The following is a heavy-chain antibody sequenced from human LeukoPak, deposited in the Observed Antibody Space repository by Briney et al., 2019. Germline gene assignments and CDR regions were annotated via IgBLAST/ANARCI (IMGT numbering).Heavy chain of an antibody. CDR3: TRRYDILTGYLDAFDI. V-gene: IGHV4-59*01. D-gene: IGHD3-9*01. CDR2: ISYSGST. J-gene: IGHJ3*02. Sequence: SETLSLTCSVSGGSISDYYWSWIRQPPGKRLEWIGYISYSGSTNYNPSLKSRVTISVDTSKNQFSLKLSSVTAADTAVYYCTRRYDILTGYLDAFDIWGQGTMVTVSS. CDR1: GGSISDYY.